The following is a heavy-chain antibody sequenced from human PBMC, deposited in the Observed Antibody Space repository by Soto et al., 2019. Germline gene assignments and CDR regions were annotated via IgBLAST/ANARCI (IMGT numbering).Heavy chain of an antibody. V-gene: IGHV3-74*01. Sequence: EVQLVESGGGLVQPGGSLRLSCAASGFTFSSYWMHWVRQAPGKGLVWVSRINSDGSSTSYADSVKGRFIISRDNAKNTLYLQMNSLRAEDTAVYYCARDGYSSGWYDYWGQGTLVTVSS. CDR3: ARDGYSSGWYDY. CDR1: GFTFSSYW. D-gene: IGHD6-19*01. CDR2: INSDGSST. J-gene: IGHJ4*02.